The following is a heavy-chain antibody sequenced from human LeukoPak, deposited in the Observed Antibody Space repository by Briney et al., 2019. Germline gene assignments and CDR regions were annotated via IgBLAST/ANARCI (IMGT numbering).Heavy chain of an antibody. V-gene: IGHV3-30-3*01. Sequence: GGSLRLSCAASGFTFSNYAIHWVRQAPGKGLEWAALISKDGTNKYYPDSVKGRFTISRDNSKNTLYLQMNSLRAEDTAVCYCAILGYSSSVFDCWGQGTLVTVSS. CDR2: ISKDGTNK. D-gene: IGHD6-13*01. CDR1: GFTFSNYA. CDR3: AILGYSSSVFDC. J-gene: IGHJ4*02.